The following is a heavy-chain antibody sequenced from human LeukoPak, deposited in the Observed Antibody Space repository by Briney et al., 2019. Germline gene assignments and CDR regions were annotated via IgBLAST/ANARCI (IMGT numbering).Heavy chain of an antibody. CDR2: ISSSSSTI. V-gene: IGHV3-48*04. CDR3: ARENGEYYMDV. CDR1: GFTFSSYS. Sequence: GGSLRLSCAASGFTFSSYSMNWVRQAPGKGLEWVSYISSSSSTIYYAGSVKGRFTISRDNAKNSLYLQMNSLRAEDTAVYYCARENGEYYMDVWGKGTTVTVSS. D-gene: IGHD7-27*01. J-gene: IGHJ6*03.